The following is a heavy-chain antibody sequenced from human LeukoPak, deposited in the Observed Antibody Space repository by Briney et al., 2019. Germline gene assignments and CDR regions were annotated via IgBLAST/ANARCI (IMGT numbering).Heavy chain of an antibody. V-gene: IGHV4-39*07. CDR3: ARVFRSGYGDPGGFDY. J-gene: IGHJ4*02. D-gene: IGHD4-17*01. Sequence: PSETLSLTCTVSGGSISSSSYYWGWIRQPPGKGLEWIGSIYYSGSTYYNPSLKSRVTISVDTSKNQFSLKLSSVTAADTAIYYCARVFRSGYGDPGGFDYWGQGTLVTVSS. CDR2: IYYSGST. CDR1: GGSISSSSYY.